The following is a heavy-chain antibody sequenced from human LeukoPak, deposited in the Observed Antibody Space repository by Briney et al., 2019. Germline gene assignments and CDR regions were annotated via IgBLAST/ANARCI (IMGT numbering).Heavy chain of an antibody. D-gene: IGHD1-26*01. Sequence: GGSLRLSCAASGFTFSTYTITWVRQAPGKGLEWVSSISSGSSYIYYADSVKGRFTISRDNAKNSLYLQMSSLRAEDTAVYYCARVVSGSYFDYWGQGTLVTVSS. V-gene: IGHV3-21*01. CDR3: ARVVSGSYFDY. CDR2: ISSGSSYI. J-gene: IGHJ4*02. CDR1: GFTFSTYT.